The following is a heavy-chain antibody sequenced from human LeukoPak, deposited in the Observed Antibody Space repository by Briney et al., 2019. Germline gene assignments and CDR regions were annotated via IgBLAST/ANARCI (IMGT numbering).Heavy chain of an antibody. CDR2: IASDGTI. Sequence: GGSLRLSCVASGFILSTSEMNWVRQAPGKGLEWVSFIASDGTIYYADSVKGRFTLSRDNAKNSLYLQMNSLRVEDTAVYYCATLPYYYDSSGSYYFDYWGQGTLVTVSS. D-gene: IGHD3-22*01. CDR1: GFILSTSE. J-gene: IGHJ4*02. V-gene: IGHV3-48*03. CDR3: ATLPYYYDSSGSYYFDY.